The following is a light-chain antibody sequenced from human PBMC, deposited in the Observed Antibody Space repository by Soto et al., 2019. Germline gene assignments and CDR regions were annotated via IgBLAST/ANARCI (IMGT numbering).Light chain of an antibody. CDR1: QSVGSN. CDR3: QQYNSWPPDRT. CDR2: GAS. V-gene: IGKV3-15*01. Sequence: EIVMTQSPATLSVSPGERATLSCRASQSVGSNLAWYQQKPGQAPRLLIYGASTRATGIPARFSGSGSGTEFTLTISSLQSEDFAIDFCQQYNSWPPDRTFGQGTKVEIQ. J-gene: IGKJ1*01.